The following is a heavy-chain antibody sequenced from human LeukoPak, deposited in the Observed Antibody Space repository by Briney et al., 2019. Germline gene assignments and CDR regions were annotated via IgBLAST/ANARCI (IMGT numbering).Heavy chain of an antibody. CDR3: ARADSGSPRHRDKRPSYDY. V-gene: IGHV3-21*04. J-gene: IGHJ4*02. Sequence: GGSLRLSCAASGFTFSSYSMNWVRQAPGKGLEWVSSISSSSSYIYYADSVKGRFTISRDNAKNSLYLQMNSLRAEDTAVYYCARADSGSPRHRDKRPSYDYWGQGTLVTVSS. CDR2: ISSSSSYI. D-gene: IGHD1-26*01. CDR1: GFTFSSYS.